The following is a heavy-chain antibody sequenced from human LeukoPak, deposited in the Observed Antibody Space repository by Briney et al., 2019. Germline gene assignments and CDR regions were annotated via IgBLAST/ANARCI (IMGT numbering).Heavy chain of an antibody. CDR1: GYTFTRYY. CDR2: INPSGGTT. J-gene: IGHJ5*02. V-gene: IGHV1-46*01. Sequence: GASVKVSCKASGYTFTRYYMHWVRQAPGQGLEWMGIINPSGGTTDYAQKFHGRITVTRDTSTSTVYMELTSLTSEDTAVYYCARDTLSYDYSWGSYGHLGIDPWGQGTLVTVSS. D-gene: IGHD3-16*01. CDR3: ARDTLSYDYSWGSYGHLGIDP.